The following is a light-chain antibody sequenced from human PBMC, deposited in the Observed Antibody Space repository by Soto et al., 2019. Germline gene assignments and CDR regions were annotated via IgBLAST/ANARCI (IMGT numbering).Light chain of an antibody. J-gene: IGKJ4*01. CDR2: DAS. V-gene: IGKV1-5*01. CDR3: QQYNMALT. CDR1: QSISSW. Sequence: DIQMTHSPSTLSASVGHRVTITCRASQSISSWLAWYQQKPGKAPKLLIYDASSLESGVPSRFSGSGSGTEFTLTVSSLQPDDFATYCCQQYNMALTFGGGTKVEIK.